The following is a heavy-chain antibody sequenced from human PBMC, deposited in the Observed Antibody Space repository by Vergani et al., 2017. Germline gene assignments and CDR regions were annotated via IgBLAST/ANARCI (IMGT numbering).Heavy chain of an antibody. CDR2: IIPVFGML. CDR1: GGTFSSYA. Sequence: QVQLVQSGAEVKKPGSSVKVSCKASGGTFSSYAISWVRQAPGQGLEWIGRIIPVFGMLNHGQRFEGRVTISADEATSTAYMELTNLRSDDTAVYYCAFRNMPRYHFDSWGPGTLVTVSS. D-gene: IGHD2-2*01. CDR3: AFRNMPRYHFDS. J-gene: IGHJ4*02. V-gene: IGHV1-69*18.